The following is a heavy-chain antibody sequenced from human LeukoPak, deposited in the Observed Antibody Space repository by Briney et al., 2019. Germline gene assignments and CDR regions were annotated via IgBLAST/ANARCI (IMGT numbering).Heavy chain of an antibody. D-gene: IGHD2-2*01. V-gene: IGHV3-33*01. J-gene: IGHJ4*02. Sequence: PGGSLRLSCAASGFTFSSYGMHWVRQAPGKGLEWVAVIWYDGSNKYYADSVKGRFTISRDNSKNTLYLQMNSLRAEDTAVYYCARDRPYCSSTSCPFDYWGQGTLVTVSS. CDR1: GFTFSSYG. CDR2: IWYDGSNK. CDR3: ARDRPYCSSTSCPFDY.